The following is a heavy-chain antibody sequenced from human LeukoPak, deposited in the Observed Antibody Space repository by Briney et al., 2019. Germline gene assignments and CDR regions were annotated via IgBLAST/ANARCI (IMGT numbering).Heavy chain of an antibody. CDR2: IYNSGST. D-gene: IGHD3/OR15-3a*01. CDR1: GGSISTDY. CDR3: ARGRRLFMICGGSFDP. J-gene: IGHJ5*02. V-gene: IGHV4-59*01. Sequence: SETLSLTCTVSGGSISTDYWSWIRQPPGKGLEWIGYIYNSGSTNYNPSLKSRVTISVDTSKNQFSLKLSSVTAADTAVYYCARGRRLFMICGGSFDPWGQGTVVTVSS.